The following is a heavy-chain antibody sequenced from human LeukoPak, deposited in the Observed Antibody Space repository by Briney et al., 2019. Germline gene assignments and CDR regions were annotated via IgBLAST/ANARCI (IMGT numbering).Heavy chain of an antibody. D-gene: IGHD3-22*01. CDR1: GGSFSGYY. Sequence: TSSETLSLTCAVYGGSFSGYYWSWIRQPPGKGLEWIGEINHSGSTNYNPSLKSRVTISVDTSKNQFSLKLSSVTAADTAVYYCARGPTHYDFWSGLGYYYDSSGYYQFDYWGQGTLVTVSS. CDR3: ARGPTHYDFWSGLGYYYDSSGYYQFDY. V-gene: IGHV4-34*01. CDR2: INHSGST. J-gene: IGHJ4*02.